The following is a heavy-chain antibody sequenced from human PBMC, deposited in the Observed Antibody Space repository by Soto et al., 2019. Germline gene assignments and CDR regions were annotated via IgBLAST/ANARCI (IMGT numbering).Heavy chain of an antibody. CDR2: IYYSGST. CDR3: ARGSSTGCLDY. Sequence: KPSETLSLTCTVSGGSISSGGYYWSWIRQHPGKGLEWIGYIYYSGSTYYNPSLKSRVTISVDTSKNQFSLKLSSVTAADTAVYYCARGSSTGCLDYWGQGTLVTVSS. V-gene: IGHV4-31*03. CDR1: GGSISSGGYY. D-gene: IGHD2-2*01. J-gene: IGHJ4*02.